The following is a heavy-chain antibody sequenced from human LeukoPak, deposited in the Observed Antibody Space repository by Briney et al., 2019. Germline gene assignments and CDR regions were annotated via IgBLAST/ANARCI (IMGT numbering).Heavy chain of an antibody. D-gene: IGHD5-12*01. J-gene: IGHJ4*02. Sequence: GGSLRLSCAASGFSITDSFMAWVRQAPGKGLQWVSHMSRGGGTEDAASVKGRFTVSRDTAKNIFYLQMSSVRAEDTAMYFCARGRAETTIFDYWGQGALVTVSS. V-gene: IGHV3-53*01. CDR1: GFSITDSF. CDR2: MSRGGGT. CDR3: ARGRAETTIFDY.